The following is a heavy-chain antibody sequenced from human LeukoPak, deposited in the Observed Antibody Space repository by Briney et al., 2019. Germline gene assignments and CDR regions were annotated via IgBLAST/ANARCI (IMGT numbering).Heavy chain of an antibody. CDR1: GFTFSNAW. J-gene: IGHJ5*02. CDR3: TSLVVVIRNWFDP. Sequence: TGGSLRLSCSASGFTFSNAWMSWVRQAPGKGLEWVGRIKSNTDGGTTAYAAPVKGRFTISRDGSKNTLYLQMNSLKTEDTAVYYCTSLVVVIRNWFDPWGQGTLVTVSS. D-gene: IGHD3-22*01. V-gene: IGHV3-15*01. CDR2: IKSNTDGGTT.